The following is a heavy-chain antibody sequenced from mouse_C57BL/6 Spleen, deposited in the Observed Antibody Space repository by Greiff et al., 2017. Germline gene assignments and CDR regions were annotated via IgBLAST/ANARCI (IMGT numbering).Heavy chain of an antibody. CDR2: IYPGDGDT. Sequence: VQGVESGPELVKPGASVKISCKASGYAFSSSWMNWVKQRPGKGLEWIGRIYPGDGDTNYNGKFKGKATLTADKSSSTAYMQLSSLTSEDSAVYFCARSGDWDYWGQGTTLTVSS. CDR1: GYAFSSSW. V-gene: IGHV1-82*01. CDR3: ARSGDWDY. J-gene: IGHJ2*01. D-gene: IGHD3-2*02.